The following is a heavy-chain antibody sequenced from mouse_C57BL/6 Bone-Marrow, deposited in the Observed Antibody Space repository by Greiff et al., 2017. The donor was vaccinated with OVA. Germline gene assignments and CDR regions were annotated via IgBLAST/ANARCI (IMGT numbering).Heavy chain of an antibody. Sequence: QVQLKESGPELVKPGASVKISCKASGYAFSSSWMNWVKQRPGKGLEWIGRIYPGDGDTNYNGKFKGKATLTADKSSRTAYMQLSSLTSEDSAVYFCDRHEDGYYASFFDYWGQGTTLTVSS. CDR1: GYAFSSSW. J-gene: IGHJ2*01. CDR3: DRHEDGYYASFFDY. CDR2: IYPGDGDT. V-gene: IGHV1-82*01. D-gene: IGHD2-3*01.